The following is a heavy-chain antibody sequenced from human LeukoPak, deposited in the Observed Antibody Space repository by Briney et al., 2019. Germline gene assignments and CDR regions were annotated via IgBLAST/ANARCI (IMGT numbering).Heavy chain of an antibody. J-gene: IGHJ5*02. V-gene: IGHV4-38-2*02. D-gene: IGHD6-13*01. Sequence: PSETLSLTCTVSGYSISSGYYWGWIRQPPGKGLEWIGSIYHSGSTYYNPSLKSRVTISVDTSKNQFSLKLSSVTAADTAVYYCARVWAQQLPVSSWFDPWGQGTLVTVSS. CDR1: GYSISSGYY. CDR3: ARVWAQQLPVSSWFDP. CDR2: IYHSGST.